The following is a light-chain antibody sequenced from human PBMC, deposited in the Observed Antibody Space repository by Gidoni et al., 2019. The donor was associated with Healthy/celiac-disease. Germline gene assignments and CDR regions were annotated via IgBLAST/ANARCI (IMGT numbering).Light chain of an antibody. J-gene: IGKJ1*01. CDR3: QQYDNLPRT. V-gene: IGKV1-33*01. CDR1: QDISNY. CDR2: DAS. Sequence: DIQMTQSPSSLSASVGDRVTITCPASQDISNYLNWYQQKPGKAPKLLIYDASNLETGVPSRFSGSGSGTDFTFTISSLQPEDIATYYCQQYDNLPRTFXQXTKVEIK.